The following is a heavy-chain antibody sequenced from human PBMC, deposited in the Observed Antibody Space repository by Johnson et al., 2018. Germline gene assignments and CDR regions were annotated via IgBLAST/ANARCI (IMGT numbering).Heavy chain of an antibody. J-gene: IGHJ6*02. Sequence: QVQLVQSGGGVVQPGRSLRLSCAASEFTFSTYGMHWVRQAPGKGLEWVAVIWYDGSNKSYADSVKGRFTIPNDNSKNTLYLQMNSLRAEDTAVYYFAGERRXXXANYHYYGMDXWXQGTTVTVSS. V-gene: IGHV3-33*01. D-gene: IGHD5-12*01. CDR2: IWYDGSNK. CDR3: AGERRXXXANYHYYGMDX. CDR1: EFTFSTYG.